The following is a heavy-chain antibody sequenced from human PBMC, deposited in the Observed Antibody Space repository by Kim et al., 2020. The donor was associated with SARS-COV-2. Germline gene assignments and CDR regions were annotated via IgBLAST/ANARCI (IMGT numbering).Heavy chain of an antibody. Sequence: SVKVSCKASGGTVSSYAISWVRQAPGQGLEWMGRIIPILGIANYAQKFQGRVTITADKSTSTAYMELSSLRSEDTAVYYCANDDYYDSSGRGGFDYWGQGTLVTVSS. J-gene: IGHJ4*02. CDR3: ANDDYYDSSGRGGFDY. CDR2: IIPILGIA. V-gene: IGHV1-69*04. D-gene: IGHD3-22*01. CDR1: GGTVSSYA.